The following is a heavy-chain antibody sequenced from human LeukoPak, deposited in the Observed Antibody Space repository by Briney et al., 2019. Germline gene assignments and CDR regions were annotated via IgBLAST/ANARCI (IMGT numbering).Heavy chain of an antibody. V-gene: IGHV4-39*01. D-gene: IGHD2-2*01. Sequence: SETVSVTCTVSGGSFSSSSYYWGWIRPPPGKGLEWIGSIYNSGSTYYNPSLKSRVTISVDTSKNQFSLKLSSVTAADTAVYYCATPDIVVVPAANTWDYWGQGTLVTVSS. CDR1: GGSFSSSSYY. CDR3: ATPDIVVVPAANTWDY. J-gene: IGHJ4*02. CDR2: IYNSGST.